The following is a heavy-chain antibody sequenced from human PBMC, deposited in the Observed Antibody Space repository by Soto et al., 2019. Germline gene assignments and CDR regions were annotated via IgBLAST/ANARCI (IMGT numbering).Heavy chain of an antibody. V-gene: IGHV4-39*01. Sequence: QLQLQESGPGLVKPSETLSLTCTVSGGSISSSSYYWGWIRQPPGKGLEWIGSIYYSGSTYYNPSHKSRVTISVDTSKNQFSLKLSSVTAADTAVYYCARRNDILTGFDYWGQGTLVTVSS. CDR3: ARRNDILTGFDY. D-gene: IGHD3-9*01. CDR1: GGSISSSSYY. CDR2: IYYSGST. J-gene: IGHJ4*02.